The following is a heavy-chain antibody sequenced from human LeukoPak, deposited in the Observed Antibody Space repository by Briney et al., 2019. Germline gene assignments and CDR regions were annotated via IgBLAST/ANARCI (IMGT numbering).Heavy chain of an antibody. CDR2: ISSASRYI. Sequence: GGSLRLSCAASGFSFSTYSMNWVRQAPGKGLEWVASISSASRYINYADSVKGRFTVSRDNAKNSLYLQMNSLRAEDTAVYYCARDQIVVVPAADVGGFDYWGQGTLVTVSS. CDR1: GFSFSTYS. CDR3: ARDQIVVVPAADVGGFDY. J-gene: IGHJ4*02. D-gene: IGHD2-2*01. V-gene: IGHV3-21*01.